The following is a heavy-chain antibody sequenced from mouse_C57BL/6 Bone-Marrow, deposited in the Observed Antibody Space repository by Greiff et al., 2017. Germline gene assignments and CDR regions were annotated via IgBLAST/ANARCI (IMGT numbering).Heavy chain of an antibody. Sequence: VQLQQSGPELVKPGASVKLSCKASGYTFTSYDINWVKQRPGQGLEWIGWIYPRAGSTKYNEKFKGKATLTVDPSSSTAYMELHSLTSEDSAVYICARDYCSSYWYFDVWGTGTTVTVSS. CDR3: ARDYCSSYWYFDV. D-gene: IGHD1-1*01. J-gene: IGHJ1*03. V-gene: IGHV1-85*01. CDR1: GYTFTSYD. CDR2: IYPRAGST.